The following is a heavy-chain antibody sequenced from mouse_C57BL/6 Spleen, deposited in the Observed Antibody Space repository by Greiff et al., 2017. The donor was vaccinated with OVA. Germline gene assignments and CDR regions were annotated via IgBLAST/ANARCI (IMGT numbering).Heavy chain of an antibody. J-gene: IGHJ4*01. D-gene: IGHD1-1*01. Sequence: VQLQQPGTELVKPGASVKMSCKASGYTFTSYWITWVKQRPGQGLEWIGDIYPGSGSTNYNEKFKSKATLTVDTSSSTAYMQLSSLTSEDSAVYYCARFYGSSEDAMDYWGQGTSVTVSS. CDR2: IYPGSGST. CDR1: GYTFTSYW. V-gene: IGHV1-55*01. CDR3: ARFYGSSEDAMDY.